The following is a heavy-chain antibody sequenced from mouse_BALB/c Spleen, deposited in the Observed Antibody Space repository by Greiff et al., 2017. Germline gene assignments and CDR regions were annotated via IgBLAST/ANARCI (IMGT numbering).Heavy chain of an antibody. CDR3: AREEIVSYYFDY. Sequence: EVQLQESGPGLVKPSQSLSLTCSVTGYSITSGYYWNWIRQFPGNKLEWMGYISYDGSNNYNPSLKNRISITRDTSKNQFFLKLNSVTTEDTATYYCAREEIVSYYFDYWGQGTTLTVSS. CDR2: ISYDGSN. J-gene: IGHJ2*01. V-gene: IGHV3-6*02. CDR1: GYSITSGYY. D-gene: IGHD2-12*01.